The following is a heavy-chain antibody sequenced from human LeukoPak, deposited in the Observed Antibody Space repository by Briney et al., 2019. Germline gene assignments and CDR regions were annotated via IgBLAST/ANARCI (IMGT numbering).Heavy chain of an antibody. CDR3: ATYSSSLDAFDI. CDR1: GFTVSKNY. V-gene: IGHV3-21*01. Sequence: GGSLRLSCAASGFTVSKNYMNWVRQAPGKGLEWVSSISSSSSYIYYADSVKGRFTISRDNSKNTLYLQMNSLRAEDTAVYYCATYSSSLDAFDIWGQGTMVTVSS. CDR2: ISSSSSYI. J-gene: IGHJ3*02. D-gene: IGHD6-13*01.